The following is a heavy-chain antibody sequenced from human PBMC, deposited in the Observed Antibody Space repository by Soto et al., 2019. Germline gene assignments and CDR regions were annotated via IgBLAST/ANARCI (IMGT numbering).Heavy chain of an antibody. Sequence: PGESLKISCKGSGYNFTSYCIGWVRQLPGKGLEWMGIIYPGDSDTRYSPSFQGQVTISADKSISTAYLQWSSLKASDTAMYYCARLGGWYRNWFDPWGQGTLVTVSS. D-gene: IGHD6-19*01. CDR3: ARLGGWYRNWFDP. CDR2: IYPGDSDT. V-gene: IGHV5-51*01. CDR1: GYNFTSYC. J-gene: IGHJ5*02.